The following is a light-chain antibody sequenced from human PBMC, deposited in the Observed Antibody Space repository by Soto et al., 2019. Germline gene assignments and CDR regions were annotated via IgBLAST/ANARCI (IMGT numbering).Light chain of an antibody. V-gene: IGLV1-47*03. Sequence: QSVLTQSPSASGTPGQRVTISCSGSSSNIGSFDAYWYQQLPGTAPKVLIYRNYQRPSGVPDRFSASKSGTSASLAISGLWTEEVGDYFSAACDVTLRGRGFGGGTKLTVL. J-gene: IGLJ3*02. CDR2: RNY. CDR1: SSNIGSFD. CDR3: AACDVTLRGRG.